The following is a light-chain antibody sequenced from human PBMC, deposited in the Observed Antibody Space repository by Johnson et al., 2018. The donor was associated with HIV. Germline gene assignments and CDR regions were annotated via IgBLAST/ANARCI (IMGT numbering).Light chain of an antibody. CDR1: SSNIGNNY. CDR2: DNN. J-gene: IGLJ1*01. Sequence: QPVLTQPPSVSAAPGQKVTISCSGSSSNIGNNYVSWYQQLPGTVHKLLIYDNNKQPSGIPDRFSGSKSGTSATLGITGLQTGDEADYYCGTWDNSLSAVFGTGTKVTVL. V-gene: IGLV1-51*01. CDR3: GTWDNSLSAV.